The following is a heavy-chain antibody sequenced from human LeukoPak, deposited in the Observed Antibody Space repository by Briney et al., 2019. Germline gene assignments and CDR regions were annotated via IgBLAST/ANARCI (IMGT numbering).Heavy chain of an antibody. CDR3: ATSDTVSTYNWFDP. CDR2: IHYSGST. D-gene: IGHD5/OR15-5a*01. Sequence: SETLSLTCTVSGGSISSNTYYWGWVRRPPGKGREWVGNIHYSGSTYYNPSLNSLVTISVDTSNNQFSLNLSSLTAADTAVYYCATSDTVSTYNWFDPWGQGTLVTVSS. V-gene: IGHV4-39*01. J-gene: IGHJ5*02. CDR1: GGSISSNTYY.